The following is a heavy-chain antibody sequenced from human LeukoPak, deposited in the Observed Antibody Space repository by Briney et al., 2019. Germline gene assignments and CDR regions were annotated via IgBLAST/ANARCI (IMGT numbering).Heavy chain of an antibody. Sequence: GGSLRLSCAASGFTFDDYAMHWVRQAPGKGLEWVSGISWNSGSIGYADSVKGRFTISRDNSKNTLYLQMNSLRAEDTAVYYCARDSYSSSWYAAYWGQGTLVTVSS. J-gene: IGHJ4*02. CDR2: ISWNSGSI. CDR3: ARDSYSSSWYAAY. V-gene: IGHV3-9*01. D-gene: IGHD6-13*01. CDR1: GFTFDDYA.